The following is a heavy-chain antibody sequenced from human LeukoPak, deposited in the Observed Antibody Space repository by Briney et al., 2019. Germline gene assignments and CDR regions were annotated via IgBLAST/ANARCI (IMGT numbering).Heavy chain of an antibody. CDR2: IKSKTDDGTT. CDR3: TTGGHEYDFWSGYFYFDY. D-gene: IGHD3-3*01. CDR1: GFTFSNAW. V-gene: IGHV3-15*01. Sequence: GGSLRLSCAASGFTFSNAWMSWVRQAPGKGLEWVGRIKSKTDDGTTDYAAPVKGRFTISRDDSKNTLYLQMNSLKTEDTAVYYCTTGGHEYDFWSGYFYFDYWGQGTLVTVSS. J-gene: IGHJ4*02.